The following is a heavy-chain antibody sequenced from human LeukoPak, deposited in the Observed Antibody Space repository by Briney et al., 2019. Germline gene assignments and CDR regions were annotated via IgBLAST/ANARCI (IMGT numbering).Heavy chain of an antibody. D-gene: IGHD3-3*01. J-gene: IGHJ4*02. V-gene: IGHV3-48*03. CDR1: GFTFSSYE. CDR2: ISSSGSTI. Sequence: GGSLRLSCAASGFTFSSYEMNWVRQAPGKGLEWVSYISSSGSTIYYADSVKGRFTVSRDNAKNSLYLQMNSLRAEDTAVYYCAREYYDFWSANYDYWGQGTLVTASS. CDR3: AREYYDFWSANYDY.